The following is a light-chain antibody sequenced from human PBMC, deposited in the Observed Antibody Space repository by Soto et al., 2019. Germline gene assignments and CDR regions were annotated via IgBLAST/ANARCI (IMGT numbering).Light chain of an antibody. CDR1: QSISSY. Sequence: DIQMTQSPSSLSASVGDRVTITCRASQSISSYLNWYQQKPGKAPKLLIYAASSLQSGVPSRFSRSGSGTDFTLTISXLQPEDFATYYCQQSYSTLTFGGGTKVDIK. CDR2: AAS. J-gene: IGKJ4*01. CDR3: QQSYSTLT. V-gene: IGKV1-39*01.